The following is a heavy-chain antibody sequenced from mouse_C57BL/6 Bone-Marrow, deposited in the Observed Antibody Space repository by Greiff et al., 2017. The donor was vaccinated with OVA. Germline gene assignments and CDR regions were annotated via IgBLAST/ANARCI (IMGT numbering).Heavy chain of an antibody. J-gene: IGHJ4*01. V-gene: IGHV1-9*01. CDR3: GRGSNYHFSYAMDY. D-gene: IGHD2-5*01. CDR1: GYTFTGYW. CDR2: ILPGSGST. Sequence: VQLQQSGAELMKPGASVKLSCKATGYTFTGYWIEWVKQRPGHGLEWIGEILPGSGSTNYNEKFKGKATFTADTSSNTAYMQLSSLTTEDSAICDCGRGSNYHFSYAMDYWGQGTSVTVSS.